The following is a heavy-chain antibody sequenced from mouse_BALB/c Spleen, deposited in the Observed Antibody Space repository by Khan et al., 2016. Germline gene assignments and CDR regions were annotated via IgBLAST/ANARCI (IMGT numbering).Heavy chain of an antibody. CDR3: ARDGYDLGFAY. CDR1: GFSLTGYG. D-gene: IGHD2-2*01. J-gene: IGHJ2*01. V-gene: IGHV2-6-7*01. CDR2: IWGDGST. Sequence: QVQLKQSGPGLVAPSQSLSITCTVSGFSLTGYGVNWVRQPPGKGLEWLGMIWGDGSTDYNSDLKSRLTISKDNYKSQVSFKMHSLQTDDTASYYGARDGYDLGFAYWGQGTTLTVSS.